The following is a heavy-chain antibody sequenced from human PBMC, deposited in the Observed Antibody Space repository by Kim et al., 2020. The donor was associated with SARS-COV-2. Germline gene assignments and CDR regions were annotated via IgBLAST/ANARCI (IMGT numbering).Heavy chain of an antibody. V-gene: IGHV3-21*01. Sequence: GGSLRLSCAASGFTFSSYSMNWVRQAPGKGLEWVASISNSSSYIYYADSVKGRFTISRDNAKNSLYLQMNSLRAEDTAVYYCARDVLAAGTGLDYWGQWTLGTRSS. J-gene: IGHJ4*02. CDR2: ISNSSSYI. CDR3: ARDVLAAGTGLDY. D-gene: IGHD6-13*01. CDR1: GFTFSSYS.